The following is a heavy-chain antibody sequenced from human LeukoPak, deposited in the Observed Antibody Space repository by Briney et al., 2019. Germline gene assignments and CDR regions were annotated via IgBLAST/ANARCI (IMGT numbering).Heavy chain of an antibody. D-gene: IGHD6-13*01. Sequence: SETLSLTCTVSGGSINSLYWSWIRQPPGKGLEWIGYVFNGGSTNYNPSLKSRVTMSVDTSRDQFSLRLTSVTAADTAIYYCATRPAGSTWYGVFDYWSQGTLVTVSS. CDR3: ATRPAGSTWYGVFDY. CDR1: GGSINSLY. CDR2: VFNGGST. J-gene: IGHJ4*02. V-gene: IGHV4-59*11.